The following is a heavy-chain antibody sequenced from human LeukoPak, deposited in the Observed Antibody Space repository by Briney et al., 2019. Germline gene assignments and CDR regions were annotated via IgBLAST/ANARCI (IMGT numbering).Heavy chain of an antibody. CDR2: ISGSGGST. CDR3: ARGQTIVGATPFDY. J-gene: IGHJ4*02. D-gene: IGHD1-26*01. Sequence: PGGSLRLSCAASGFTFSSYAMSWVRQAPGKGLEWVSAISGSGGSTYYADSVKGRFTISRDNSKNTLYLQMNSLRAEDTAVYYCARGQTIVGATPFDYWGQGTLVTVSS. V-gene: IGHV3-23*01. CDR1: GFTFSSYA.